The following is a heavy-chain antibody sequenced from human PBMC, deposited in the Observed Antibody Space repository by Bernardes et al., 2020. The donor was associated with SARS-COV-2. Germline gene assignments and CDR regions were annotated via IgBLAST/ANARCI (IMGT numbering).Heavy chain of an antibody. CDR2: IRSKPYGGTT. CDR3: AGSFYAFYLDY. V-gene: IGHV3-49*04. J-gene: IGHJ4*02. D-gene: IGHD1-26*01. CDR1: GFTFANYA. Sequence: GALRLSCATPGFTFANYAMTWVRQAPGKGLEWVGVIRSKPYGGTTEYAASVKGRFIISRDDSKSFVYLQMNSLKIEDTAVYFCAGSFYAFYLDYWGQGTPVTVSS.